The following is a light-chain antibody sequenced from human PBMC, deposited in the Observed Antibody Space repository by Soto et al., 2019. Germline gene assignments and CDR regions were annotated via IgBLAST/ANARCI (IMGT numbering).Light chain of an antibody. CDR1: QSINKF. J-gene: IGKJ5*01. V-gene: IGKV1-39*01. CDR3: QQSYSTFT. Sequence: DIQMTQSPSSLSASVGDRVTITCRASQSINKFLNWYQEKPGKAPKVLIYAASSLQSGVLSRFSGNGSGTNFTLTISSLQREDFATYYCQQSYSTFTFGQGTRLEIK. CDR2: AAS.